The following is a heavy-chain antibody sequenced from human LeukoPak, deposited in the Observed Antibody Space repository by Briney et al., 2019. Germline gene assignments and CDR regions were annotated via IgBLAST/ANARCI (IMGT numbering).Heavy chain of an antibody. V-gene: IGHV3-23*01. D-gene: IGHD2-15*01. CDR3: AKSPVSSCRGSFCYPFDY. CDR1: GFTFSSYA. Sequence: PGGSLRLSCAASGFTFSSYAMSWVRQAPGKGLEWVSLISGSGGSTYYADSVKGRFTISRDNSRNTLYLQMNTLRAEDTAVYFCAKSPVSSCRGSFCYPFDYWGQGNLVTVSS. J-gene: IGHJ4*02. CDR2: ISGSGGST.